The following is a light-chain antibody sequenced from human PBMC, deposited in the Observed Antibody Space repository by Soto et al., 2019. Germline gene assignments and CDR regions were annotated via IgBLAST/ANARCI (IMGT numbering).Light chain of an antibody. J-gene: IGKJ1*01. CDR2: GAS. CDR1: QSVSSNY. V-gene: IGKV3-20*01. Sequence: EIVLTQSPGTLSLSPGDRATLSCRASQSVSSNYLAWYQQKPGQAPRLLIYGASSRATGVPDRFSGSGSGTDFTLTISRLEPEDFVVYYCQQYGSSSWTFGQGTKVEIK. CDR3: QQYGSSSWT.